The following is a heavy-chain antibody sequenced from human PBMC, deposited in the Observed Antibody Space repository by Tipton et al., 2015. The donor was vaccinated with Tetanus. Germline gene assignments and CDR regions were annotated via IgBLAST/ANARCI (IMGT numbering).Heavy chain of an antibody. V-gene: IGHV3-7*01. D-gene: IGHD1-26*01. CDR3: ARVLTVGATFDY. CDR2: IKEDESEE. CDR1: GFTFNNYW. J-gene: IGHJ4*02. Sequence: GSLRLSCAVSGFTFNNYWMSWLRQAPGKGLEWVAHIKEDESEEYYVDSVKGRFTISRDNAEHSLYLQMNSLRAEDTAVYYCARVLTVGATFDYWGQGTLVTVSS.